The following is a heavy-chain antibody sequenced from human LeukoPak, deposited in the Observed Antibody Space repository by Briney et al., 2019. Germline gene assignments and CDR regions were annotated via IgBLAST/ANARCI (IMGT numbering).Heavy chain of an antibody. J-gene: IGHJ4*02. Sequence: PGGSLRLSCAASGFTFSSYGMHWVRQARGKGLEWVAVISYDGSNTYYADSVKGRFTISRDNSKNMLYLQMNSLRAEDTAVYYCAKPYYYGSRSYMDYWGQGTLVTVSS. CDR3: AKPYYYGSRSYMDY. V-gene: IGHV3-30*18. D-gene: IGHD3-10*01. CDR1: GFTFSSYG. CDR2: ISYDGSNT.